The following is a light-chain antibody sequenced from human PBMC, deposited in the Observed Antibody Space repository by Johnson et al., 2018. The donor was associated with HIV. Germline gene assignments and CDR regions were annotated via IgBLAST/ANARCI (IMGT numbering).Light chain of an antibody. V-gene: IGLV1-51*02. CDR2: ENN. CDR1: SSNIGNKY. CDR3: GTWDSSLSAYV. J-gene: IGLJ1*01. Sequence: QSLLTQPPSVSAAPGQKVTISCSGSSSNIGNKYVSWYQQLPGTAPKLLIYENNKRPSGIPDRFSGSKSDTSATLGITGLQTGDEAYYYCGTWDSSLSAYVFGTGTKVTVL.